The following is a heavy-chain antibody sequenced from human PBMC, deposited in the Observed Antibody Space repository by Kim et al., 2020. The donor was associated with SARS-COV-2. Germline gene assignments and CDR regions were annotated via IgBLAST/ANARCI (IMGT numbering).Heavy chain of an antibody. CDR1: GYTFTSYG. Sequence: ASVKVSCKASGYTFTSYGISWVRQAPGQGLEWMGWISAYNGNTNYAQQLQGRVTMTTDTSTSTAYMELRSLRSDDTAVYYCARDTQQSGRYYYMDVWGKGTTVTVSS. V-gene: IGHV1-18*01. J-gene: IGHJ6*03. CDR2: ISAYNGNT. CDR3: ARDTQQSGRYYYMDV. D-gene: IGHD6-13*01.